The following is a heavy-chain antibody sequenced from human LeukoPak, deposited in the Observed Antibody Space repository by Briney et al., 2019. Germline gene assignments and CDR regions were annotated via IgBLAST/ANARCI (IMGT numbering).Heavy chain of an antibody. CDR3: ARGGTPGYSTGWIDY. D-gene: IGHD6-19*01. CDR1: GFTFSSYA. V-gene: IGHV3-23*01. Sequence: PGGSLRLSCAASGFTFSSYAMYWVRQAPGKGLEWVSGIFGSGGATYYADSVKGRFTIFRHNSNNTLFLQMDSLRAEDTAVYYCARGGTPGYSTGWIDYWGQGTPVTVSS. CDR2: IFGSGGAT. J-gene: IGHJ4*02.